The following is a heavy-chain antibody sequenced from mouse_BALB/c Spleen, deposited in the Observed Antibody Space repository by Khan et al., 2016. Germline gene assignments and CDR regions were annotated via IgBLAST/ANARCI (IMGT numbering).Heavy chain of an antibody. D-gene: IGHD2-4*01. CDR3: ARRDDYDGFAY. V-gene: IGHV9-2-1*01. J-gene: IGHJ3*01. CDR2: INTETGEP. Sequence: QIQLVQSGPELKKPGETVKISCKASGYTFTDYSMHWVKQAPGKGLKWMGWINTETGEPTYADDFKGRFAFSLETSASTAYLQINNLKNEDRATYFCARRDDYDGFAYWGQGTLVTVSA. CDR1: GYTFTDYS.